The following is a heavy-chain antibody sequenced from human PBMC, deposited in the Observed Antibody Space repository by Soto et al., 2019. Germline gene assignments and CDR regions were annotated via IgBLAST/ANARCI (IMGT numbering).Heavy chain of an antibody. J-gene: IGHJ6*02. D-gene: IGHD3-3*01. CDR3: VKNPADYDFWSGYSYYYGMDV. CDR1: GFTFSSYA. V-gene: IGHV3-64D*08. CDR2: ISSNGGST. Sequence: GGSLRLSCSASGFTFSSYAMHWVRQAPGKGLEYVSAISSNGGSTYYADSVKGRFTISRDNSKNTLYLQMSSLRAEDTAVYYCVKNPADYDFWSGYSYYYGMDVWGQGTTVTVSS.